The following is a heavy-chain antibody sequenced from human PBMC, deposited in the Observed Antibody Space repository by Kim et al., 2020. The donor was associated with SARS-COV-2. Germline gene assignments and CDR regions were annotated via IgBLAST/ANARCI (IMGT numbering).Heavy chain of an antibody. V-gene: IGHV1-18*01. J-gene: IGHJ4*02. CDR2: ISPFNGKT. CDR1: GYNFNTFG. CDR3: AGDNYYDGGGSALRS. D-gene: IGHD3-22*01. Sequence: ASVKVSCKASGYNFNTFGIAWVRQAPGQGLEWMGWISPFNGKTNFAQKFQGRLTMTTDTSTTTAYMELRSLTSDDTAMYYCAGDNYYDGGGSALRSWGQGTLVTVSP.